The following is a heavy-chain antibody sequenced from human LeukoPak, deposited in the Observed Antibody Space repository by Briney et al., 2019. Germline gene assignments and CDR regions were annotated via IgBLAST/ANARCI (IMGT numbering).Heavy chain of an antibody. CDR2: LSGSGGST. J-gene: IGHJ4*02. CDR1: GFTFSSYA. Sequence: GGSLRLSCAASGFTFSSYAMSWVRQAPGKGLEWVSALSGSGGSTYYAGSVKGRFTISRDNSKNTLYLQMNSLRAEDTAVYYCAKSGAYGDYVGYWGQGTLVTVSS. CDR3: AKSGAYGDYVGY. D-gene: IGHD2-15*01. V-gene: IGHV3-23*01.